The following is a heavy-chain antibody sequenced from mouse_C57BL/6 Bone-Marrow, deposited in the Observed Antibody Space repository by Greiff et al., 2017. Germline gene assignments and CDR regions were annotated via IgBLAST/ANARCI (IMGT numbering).Heavy chain of an antibody. CDR1: GFTFSDYY. J-gene: IGHJ1*03. CDR3: ARSPYYYWYFDV. D-gene: IGHD2-10*01. CDR2: ITYDGSST. Sequence: EVQLVESEGGLVQPGSSMKLSCTASGFTFSDYYMAWVRQVPEKGLEWVANITYDGSSTYYLDSLKSRFIISSDNAKNILYLQMSSLKSEDTATYYCARSPYYYWYFDVWGTGTTVTVSS. V-gene: IGHV5-16*01.